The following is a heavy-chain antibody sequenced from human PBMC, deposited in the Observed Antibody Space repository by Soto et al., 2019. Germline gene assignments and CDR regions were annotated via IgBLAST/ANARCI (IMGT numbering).Heavy chain of an antibody. CDR3: ARDRDILTGYNRRVFEI. D-gene: IGHD3-9*01. CDR1: GYTFTAYG. V-gene: IGHV1-18*01. Sequence: QVQLVQSGAEVKKPGASVNVSCKASGYTFTAYGITWLRQAPGQGLEWMGWISGDNGDTKHAKKVQDRVIMTTDTSASTAYMELRSLTSDDTAVYYCARDRDILTGYNRRVFEIWGRGTMVTVSS. J-gene: IGHJ3*02. CDR2: ISGDNGDT.